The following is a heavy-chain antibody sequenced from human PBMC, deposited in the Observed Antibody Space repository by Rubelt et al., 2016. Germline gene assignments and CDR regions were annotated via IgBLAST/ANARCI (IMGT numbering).Heavy chain of an antibody. J-gene: IGHJ6*02. CDR2: MNPNSGNT. Sequence: QVQLVQSGAEVKKPGASVKVSCKASGYTFTSYDINWVRQATGQGLEWMGWMNPNSGNTGYAQKFLGRVTMTRNTSISTAYMELSSLRSEDTAVYYCARLSITIFGVVVYYYGMDVWGQGTTVTVSS. D-gene: IGHD3-3*01. CDR1: GYTFTSYD. CDR3: ARLSITIFGVVVYYYGMDV. V-gene: IGHV1-8*01.